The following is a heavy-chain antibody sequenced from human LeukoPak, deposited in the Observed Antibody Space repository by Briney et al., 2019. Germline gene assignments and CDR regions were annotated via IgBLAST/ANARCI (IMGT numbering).Heavy chain of an antibody. D-gene: IGHD1-1*01. J-gene: IGHJ4*02. CDR1: GFTFSSYW. CDR3: ARGKTTSGMSAGY. Sequence: SGGSLRLSCAASGFTFSSYWMSWVRQAPGKGLEGVVNINQDGSEKYYVDSVKGRFTISRDNAKNSLSLQMNSLRAEDTAVYYCARGKTTSGMSAGYWGQGTPVTVSP. V-gene: IGHV3-7*01. CDR2: INQDGSEK.